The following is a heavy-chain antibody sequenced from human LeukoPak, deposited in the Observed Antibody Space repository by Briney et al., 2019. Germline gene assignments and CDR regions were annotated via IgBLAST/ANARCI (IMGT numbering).Heavy chain of an antibody. CDR2: IYSSGST. CDR1: GGSISSGGYY. J-gene: IGHJ5*02. D-gene: IGHD6-13*01. V-gene: IGHV4-31*03. CDR3: AREVTAGTRWFDP. Sequence: PSETLSLTCTVSGGSISSGGYYWSWIRQHPGKGLEWIGYIYSSGSTYYNPSLKSRVTISVDTSKNQFSLKLSSVTAADTAVYYCAREVTAGTRWFDPWGQGTLVTVSS.